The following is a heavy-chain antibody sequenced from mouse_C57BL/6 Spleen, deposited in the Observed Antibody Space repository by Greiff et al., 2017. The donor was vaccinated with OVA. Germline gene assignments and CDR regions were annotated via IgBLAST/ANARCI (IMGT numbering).Heavy chain of an antibody. V-gene: IGHV1-61*01. CDR2: IYPSDSET. CDR1: GYTFTSYW. J-gene: IGHJ3*01. Sequence: QVQLKQPGAELVRPGSSVKLSCKASGYTFTSYWMDWVKQRPGQGLEWIGNIYPSDSETHYNQKFKDKATLTVDKSSSTAYMQLSSLTSEDSAVYYCAGGGSSYAWFAYWGQGTLVTVSA. D-gene: IGHD1-1*01. CDR3: AGGGSSYAWFAY.